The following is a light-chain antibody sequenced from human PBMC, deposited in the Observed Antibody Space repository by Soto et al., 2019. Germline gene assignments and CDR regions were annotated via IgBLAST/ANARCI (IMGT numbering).Light chain of an antibody. CDR3: QQYNTYWT. CDR1: QSISSW. V-gene: IGKV1-5*03. CDR2: KAS. Sequence: DIQMTPSPSSLSASVVDRVTITCRASQSISSWLAWYQQTPGKAPKLLIYKASSLESGVPSRFSGSGSGTEFTLTISSLQPDDFATYYCQQYNTYWTFGQGTKVDIK. J-gene: IGKJ1*01.